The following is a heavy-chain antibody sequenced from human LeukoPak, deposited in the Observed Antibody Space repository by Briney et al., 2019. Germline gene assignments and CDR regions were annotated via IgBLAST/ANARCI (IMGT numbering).Heavy chain of an antibody. D-gene: IGHD1-26*01. J-gene: IGHJ4*02. CDR2: IGGDGSII. Sequence: GGSLRLSCAASGFTFSDYYMTWIRQAPGKGLEWVSYIGGDGSIINYADSVKGRFTISRDNNKKSLYLQMNSLRAEDTALYYCARDHLRSGDQSPPGYWGQGTLVTVSS. CDR3: ARDHLRSGDQSPPGY. V-gene: IGHV3-11*01. CDR1: GFTFSDYY.